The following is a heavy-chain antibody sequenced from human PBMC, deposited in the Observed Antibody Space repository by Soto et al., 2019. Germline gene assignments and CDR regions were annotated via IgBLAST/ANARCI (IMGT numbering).Heavy chain of an antibody. CDR3: ARTFLVLRFLEWSSCLDV. V-gene: IGHV1-3*01. Sequence: ASVKVSCKASGYTFTSYAMHWVRQAPGQRLEWMGWINAGNGNTKYSQKFQGRVTITRDTSASTAYMELSSLRSEDTAVYYCARTFLVLRFLEWSSCLDVWGKGTTVTVSS. CDR1: GYTFTSYA. CDR2: INAGNGNT. D-gene: IGHD3-3*01. J-gene: IGHJ6*04.